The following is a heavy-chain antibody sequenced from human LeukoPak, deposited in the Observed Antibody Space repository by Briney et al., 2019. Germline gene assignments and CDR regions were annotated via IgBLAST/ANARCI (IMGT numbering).Heavy chain of an antibody. CDR1: GFTFSSYA. CDR2: IRQDGGEK. J-gene: IGHJ4*02. Sequence: GGSLRLSCAASGFTFSSYAMTWVRQAPGKGLEWVANIRQDGGEKKYVDSVKGRFTISRDNAKNSLYLQMNSLRAEDSAVYYCARTTSTTCYEKWGQGTLVTVSS. V-gene: IGHV3-7*01. D-gene: IGHD2-2*01. CDR3: ARTTSTTCYEK.